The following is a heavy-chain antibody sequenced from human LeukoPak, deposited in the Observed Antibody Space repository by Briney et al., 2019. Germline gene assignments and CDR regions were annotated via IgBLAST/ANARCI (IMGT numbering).Heavy chain of an antibody. CDR3: ARVRIAAAGRGYYYYYMDV. V-gene: IGHV4-39*07. Sequence: SETLSLTCTVSGNSISSSSYYWVWIRQLPGKGLEWIGSINYYGKTYYNPSVKSRVTISVDTSKNQFSLKLSSVTAADTAVYYCARVRIAAAGRGYYYYYMDVWGKGTTVTVSS. D-gene: IGHD6-13*01. CDR2: INYYGKT. CDR1: GNSISSSSYY. J-gene: IGHJ6*03.